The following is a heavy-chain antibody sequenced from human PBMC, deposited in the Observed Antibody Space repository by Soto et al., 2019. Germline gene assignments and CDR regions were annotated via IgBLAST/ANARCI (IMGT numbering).Heavy chain of an antibody. CDR2: IDGSGGIT. J-gene: IGHJ4*02. CDR1: GFTFGTTD. V-gene: IGHV3-23*01. Sequence: GGSLRLSCAASGFTFGTTDMSWVRQAPGEGLEWVSTIDGSGGITYYADSVKGRFTISRDNSKNTLYLQMHSLRADDTAVYYSAREVESYDRSGFFDYWGQGALVTVSP. CDR3: AREVESYDRSGFFDY. D-gene: IGHD3-22*01.